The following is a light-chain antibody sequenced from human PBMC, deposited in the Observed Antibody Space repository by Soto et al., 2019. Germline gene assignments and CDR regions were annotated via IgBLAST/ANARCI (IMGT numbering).Light chain of an antibody. CDR2: EVT. Sequence: QSVLTQPPSASGSPGQSVAISCTGTSSDVGGYNYVSWYQQHPGKAPKLMIYEVTKWPSGVPDRFSGSKSGNTASLTVSGLQAEDEADYYCSSYARNRDILFGGGTKLTVL. CDR1: SSDVGGYNY. J-gene: IGLJ3*02. V-gene: IGLV2-8*01. CDR3: SSYARNRDIL.